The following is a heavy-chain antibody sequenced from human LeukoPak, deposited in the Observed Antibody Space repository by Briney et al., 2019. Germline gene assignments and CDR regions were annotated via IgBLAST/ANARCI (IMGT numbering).Heavy chain of an antibody. CDR2: ISAYNGNT. D-gene: IGHD4-17*01. Sequence: ASVKVSCRASGYTFTSYGISWVRQAPGQGLEWMGWISAYNGNTNYAQKLQGRVTMTTDTSTSTAYMELRSLRSDDTAVYYCARGGSTTVTTFYFQHWGQGTLVTVSS. CDR1: GYTFTSYG. V-gene: IGHV1-18*01. J-gene: IGHJ1*01. CDR3: ARGGSTTVTTFYFQH.